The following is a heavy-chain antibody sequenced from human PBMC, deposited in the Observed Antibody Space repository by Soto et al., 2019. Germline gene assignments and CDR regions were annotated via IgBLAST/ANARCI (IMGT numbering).Heavy chain of an antibody. J-gene: IGHJ4*02. Sequence: EVQLVESGGGLVQPGGSLRLSCSASGFTFSSYDMHWVRQGTGKGLEWVSAIGTTGDTYYAGSVTGRVTISRENAKNSLYLQMNSLRAGDTAIYFCARAIGPTLFDYWGQGTLVTVSS. CDR3: ARAIGPTLFDY. CDR1: GFTFSSYD. D-gene: IGHD3-22*01. CDR2: IGTTGDT. V-gene: IGHV3-13*04.